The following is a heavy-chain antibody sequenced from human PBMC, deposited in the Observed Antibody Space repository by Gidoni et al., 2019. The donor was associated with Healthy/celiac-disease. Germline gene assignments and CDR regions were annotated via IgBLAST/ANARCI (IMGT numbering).Heavy chain of an antibody. Sequence: QVQLQQWGAGLLKPSETLSLTCAVYGGSFSGYYWSWIRQPPGKGLEWIGEINHSGSTNYNPSLKSRVTISVDTSKNQFSLKLSSVTAADTAVYYCARGGRRRPGGMDVWGQGTTVTVSS. CDR2: INHSGST. CDR1: GGSFSGYY. V-gene: IGHV4-34*01. J-gene: IGHJ6*02. CDR3: ARGGRRRPGGMDV.